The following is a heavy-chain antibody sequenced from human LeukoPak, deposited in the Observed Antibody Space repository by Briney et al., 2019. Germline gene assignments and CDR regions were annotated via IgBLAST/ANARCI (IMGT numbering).Heavy chain of an antibody. CDR1: GGSISSYY. J-gene: IGHJ5*02. Sequence: KASETLSLTCTVSGGSISSYYWSWIRQPPGKGLEWIGYIYYSGSTNYNPSLKSRVTISVDTSKNQFSLKLSSVTAADTAVYYCARVVRWSSNSPEGFDPWGQGTLVTVSS. D-gene: IGHD6-13*01. V-gene: IGHV4-59*12. CDR3: ARVVRWSSNSPEGFDP. CDR2: IYYSGST.